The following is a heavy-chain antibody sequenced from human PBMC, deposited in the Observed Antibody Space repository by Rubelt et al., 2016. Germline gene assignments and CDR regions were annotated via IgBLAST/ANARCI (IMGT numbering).Heavy chain of an antibody. CDR3: ARSVTGTGMGTRLVTTGWFDP. V-gene: IGHV4-34*01. Sequence: QVQLQQWGAGLLKPSETLSLTCAVYGGSFSGYYWSWIRRPPGKGLEWIGEIDHSGITSYNPSLKSRVTISADTSRNKFSMRLSPVTAADTAVYYCARSVTGTGMGTRLVTTGWFDPWGQGTLVTVSS. D-gene: IGHD1-7*01. CDR2: IDHSGIT. CDR1: GGSFSGYY. J-gene: IGHJ5*02.